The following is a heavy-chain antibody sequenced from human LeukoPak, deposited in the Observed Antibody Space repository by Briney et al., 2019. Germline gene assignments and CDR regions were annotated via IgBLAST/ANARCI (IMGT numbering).Heavy chain of an antibody. CDR3: ARVGSAAPVTSSGHTIDY. CDR2: ITSTSTYI. D-gene: IGHD3-22*01. J-gene: IGHJ4*02. CDR1: GFSLYTYS. Sequence: GGSLRLSCAVSGFSLYTYSMNWVRQAPGKGLELVSSITSTSTYIYYADSVKGRFTMSRDNAKNSLYLQMNSLRVEDKAVYYCARVGSAAPVTSSGHTIDYWGQGTLVIVSS. V-gene: IGHV3-21*01.